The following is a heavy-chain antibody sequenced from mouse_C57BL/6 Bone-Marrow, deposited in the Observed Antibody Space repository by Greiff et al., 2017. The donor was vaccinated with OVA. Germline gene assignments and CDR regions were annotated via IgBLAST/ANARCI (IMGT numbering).Heavy chain of an antibody. V-gene: IGHV2-9-1*01. Sequence: VKLVESGPGLVAPSQSLSITCTVSGFSLTSYAISWVRQPPGKGLEWLGVIWTGGGTNYNSALKSRLSISKDNSKSQVFLKMNSLQTDDTARYYCAKIYYGYDGGFDYWGQGTTLTVSS. CDR3: AKIYYGYDGGFDY. CDR2: IWTGGGT. J-gene: IGHJ2*01. CDR1: GFSLTSYA. D-gene: IGHD2-2*01.